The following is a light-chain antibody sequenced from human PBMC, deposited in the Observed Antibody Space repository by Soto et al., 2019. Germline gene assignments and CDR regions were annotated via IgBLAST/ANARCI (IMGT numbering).Light chain of an antibody. V-gene: IGLV2-14*01. CDR3: CSYAGRYTYV. J-gene: IGLJ1*01. Sequence: QSALTQSASVSGSPGQSITIPCTGTSSDVGGYDYVSWYQQHPGKVPKLIIYEVIKRPSGVSHRFSGSKSGNTASLSISGLQTEDEADYYCCSYAGRYTYVFGTGTKVTVL. CDR1: SSDVGGYDY. CDR2: EVI.